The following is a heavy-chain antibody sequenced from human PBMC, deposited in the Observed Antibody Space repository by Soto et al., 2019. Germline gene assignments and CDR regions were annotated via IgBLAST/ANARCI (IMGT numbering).Heavy chain of an antibody. CDR2: TSYDGGDK. Sequence: QVQLVESGGGVVQPGRSLRLSCAASGFTFSNYVMHWVRQAPCKGLEWVAATSYDGGDKYYVASVKGRFTISRDKSKSTLYLQMNNLRPEDTAVDYCVKESVPYYDHSGMDVWGLGTTVTVSS. V-gene: IGHV3-30*18. CDR3: VKESVPYYDHSGMDV. CDR1: GFTFSNYV. J-gene: IGHJ6*02.